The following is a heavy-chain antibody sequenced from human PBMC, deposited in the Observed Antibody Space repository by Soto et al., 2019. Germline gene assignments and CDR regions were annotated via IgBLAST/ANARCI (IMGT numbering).Heavy chain of an antibody. D-gene: IGHD6-13*01. CDR1: VGSISSYY. Sequence: SETLSLTCTVSVGSISSYYWSWIRQPPGKGLEWIGYIYYSGSTNYNPSLKSRVTISVDTSKNHFSLKLSSVTAADTAVYYCARFLRAAAGQVDYWGQGTPVTVSS. J-gene: IGHJ4*02. CDR2: IYYSGST. V-gene: IGHV4-59*08. CDR3: ARFLRAAAGQVDY.